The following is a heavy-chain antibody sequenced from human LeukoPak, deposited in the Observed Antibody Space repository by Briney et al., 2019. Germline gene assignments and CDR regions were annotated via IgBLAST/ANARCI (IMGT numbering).Heavy chain of an antibody. CDR1: GFTFSGYS. Sequence: GGSLRLSCAPSGFTFSGYSMNWVRQAPGKGLEWVSSISSSTSYIYYADSVKGRFTISRDNAKNSLYLQMNSLRAEDTAVYYCARSPALRDYFDYWGQGTLVTVSS. CDR2: ISSSTSYI. CDR3: ARSPALRDYFDY. V-gene: IGHV3-21*01. J-gene: IGHJ4*02.